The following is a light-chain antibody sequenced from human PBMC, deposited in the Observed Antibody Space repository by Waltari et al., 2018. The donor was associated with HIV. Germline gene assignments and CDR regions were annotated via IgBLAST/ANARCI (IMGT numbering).Light chain of an antibody. CDR1: TLRKFY. CDR2: GNN. J-gene: IGLJ2*01. Sequence: SSELTQDPAVSVALEQTVRITCQGDTLRKFYPSWYQQKPGQAPVLVIYGNNNRPSGIPDRFSGSTSGTTASLIITGAQAEDEADYYCNSRDSKINISFGGGTRLTVL. V-gene: IGLV3-19*01. CDR3: NSRDSKINIS.